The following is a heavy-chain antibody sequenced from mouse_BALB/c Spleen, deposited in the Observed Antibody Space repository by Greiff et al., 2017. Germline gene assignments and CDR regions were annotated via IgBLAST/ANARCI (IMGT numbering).Heavy chain of an antibody. J-gene: IGHJ1*01. D-gene: IGHD1-1*01. CDR1: GFTFSDYG. CDR3: ERDHYYGSKWYFDV. CDR2: ISNLAYSI. Sequence: EVQGVESGGGLVQPGGSRKLSCAASGFTFSDYGMAWVRQAPGKGPEWVAFISNLAYSIYYADTVTGRFTISRENAKNTLYLEMSSLRSEDTAMYYCERDHYYGSKWYFDVWGAGTTVTVSS. V-gene: IGHV5-15*02.